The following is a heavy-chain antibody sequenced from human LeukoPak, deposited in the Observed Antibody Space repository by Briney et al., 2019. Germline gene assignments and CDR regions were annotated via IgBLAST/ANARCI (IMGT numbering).Heavy chain of an antibody. CDR1: GFTFSNYR. CDR2: IKQDGSEI. J-gene: IGHJ4*02. D-gene: IGHD5-12*01. V-gene: IGHV3-7*01. Sequence: PGGSLRLSCAASGFTFSNYRMGWVRQAPGKGLEWVANIKQDGSEIYYADSVKGRFTISRDTAKDSLYMQMNGLRAEDTAVYYCARDRRHSDYDLYDYWGQGTLVTVSS. CDR3: ARDRRHSDYDLYDY.